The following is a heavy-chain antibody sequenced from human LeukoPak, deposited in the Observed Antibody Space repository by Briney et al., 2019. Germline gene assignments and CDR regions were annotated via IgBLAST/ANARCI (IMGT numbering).Heavy chain of an antibody. CDR3: ATDFSGSYWIPEY. CDR2: IKHDGSTK. V-gene: IGHV3-7*03. CDR1: GFSFNNYW. J-gene: IGHJ4*02. D-gene: IGHD1-26*01. Sequence: GGSLRLSCAASGFSFNNYWMTWVRQAPGKGLEWVANIKHDGSTKYYLDSVKGRFTISRDNAKNSLYLQVNSLRAEDTAVYFCATDFSGSYWIPEYWGLGTLVTVSS.